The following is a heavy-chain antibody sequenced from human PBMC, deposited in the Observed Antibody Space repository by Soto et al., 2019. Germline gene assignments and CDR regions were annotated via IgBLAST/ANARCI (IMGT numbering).Heavy chain of an antibody. V-gene: IGHV1-69*04. D-gene: IGHD2-15*01. CDR1: GGTFSSYT. CDR3: ARDQVVVAATYYYYYGMDV. J-gene: IGHJ6*02. CDR2: IIPILGIA. Sequence: ASVKVSCKASGGTFSSYTISWVRQAPGQGLEWMGRIIPILGIANYAQKFQGRVTITADKSTSTAYMELSSLRSDDTAVYYCARDQVVVAATYYYYYGMDVWGQGTTVTVSS.